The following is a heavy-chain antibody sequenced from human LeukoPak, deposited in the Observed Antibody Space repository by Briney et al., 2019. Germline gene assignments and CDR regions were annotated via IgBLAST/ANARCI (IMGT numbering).Heavy chain of an antibody. Sequence: ASVKVSCKASGYTFTSYGISWVRQAPGQGLEWMGWISTYNGNTNYAQKLQGRVTMITDTSTSTAYMELRSLRSDDTAVYCCARFESGREAFDIWGQGTMVTVSS. CDR1: GYTFTSYG. CDR3: ARFESGREAFDI. D-gene: IGHD3-10*01. V-gene: IGHV1-18*01. CDR2: ISTYNGNT. J-gene: IGHJ3*02.